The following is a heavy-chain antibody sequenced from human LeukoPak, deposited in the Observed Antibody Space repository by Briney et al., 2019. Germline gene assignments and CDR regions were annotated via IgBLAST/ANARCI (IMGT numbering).Heavy chain of an antibody. CDR1: GGSISSYY. CDR2: IYTSGST. J-gene: IGHJ6*03. V-gene: IGHV4-4*09. D-gene: IGHD2-2*02. CDR3: ARNIVVVPAAIGYMDV. Sequence: SETLSLTCTVSGGSISSYYWSWIRQPPGKGLEWIGYIYTSGSTHYNPSLKSRVTISVDTSKNQFSLKLSSVTAADTAVYYCARNIVVVPAAIGYMDVWGKGTTVTVSS.